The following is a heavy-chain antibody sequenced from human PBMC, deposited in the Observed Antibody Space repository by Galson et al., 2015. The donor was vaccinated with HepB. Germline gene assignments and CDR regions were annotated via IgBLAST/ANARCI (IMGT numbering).Heavy chain of an antibody. D-gene: IGHD3-9*01. CDR3: ARDGERSGLTGYYDWYFDL. V-gene: IGHV3-30-3*01. CDR1: GFTFSSYA. J-gene: IGHJ2*01. Sequence: SLRLSCAASGFTFSSYAMHWVRQAPGKGLEWVAVISYDGSNKYYADSVKGRFTISRDNSKNTLYLQMNSLRAEDTAVYYCARDGERSGLTGYYDWYFDLWGRGTLVTVSS. CDR2: ISYDGSNK.